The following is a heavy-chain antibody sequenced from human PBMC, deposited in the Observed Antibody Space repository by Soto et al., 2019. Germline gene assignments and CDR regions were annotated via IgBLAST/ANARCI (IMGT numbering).Heavy chain of an antibody. J-gene: IGHJ4*02. D-gene: IGHD3-10*01. CDR1: GGSISSYY. V-gene: IGHV4-59*12. CDR3: ARGSFTMVRGVIITPYYFDY. Sequence: SETLSLTCTVSGGSISSYYWSWIRQPPWKGLEWIGYIYYSGSINYNPSLKSRVTISVDTSKNQFSLKLSSVTAADTAVYYCARGSFTMVRGVIITPYYFDYWGQGTLVTVSS. CDR2: IYYSGSI.